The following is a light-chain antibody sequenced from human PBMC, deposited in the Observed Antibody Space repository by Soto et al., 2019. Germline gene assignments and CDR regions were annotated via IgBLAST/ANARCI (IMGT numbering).Light chain of an antibody. CDR1: QSVSSN. CDR3: QQYHNWPRT. Sequence: EIVMTQSPATLSVSPGERATLSCRASQSVSSNLAWYQQKPGQAPRLLIYGASTRATGIPARFSGSGSGTELTITISSLQSEDFAVYYCQQYHNWPRTFGQGTKVEIK. V-gene: IGKV3-15*01. J-gene: IGKJ1*01. CDR2: GAS.